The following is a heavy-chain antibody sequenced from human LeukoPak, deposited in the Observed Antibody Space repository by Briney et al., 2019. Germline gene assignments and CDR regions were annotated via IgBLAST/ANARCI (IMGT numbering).Heavy chain of an antibody. Sequence: SETLSLTCTVSGGSISSYYWSWIRQPPGKGLEWIGYIYYSGSTNYNPSLKSRVTISVDTSKNQFSLKLSSVTAVDTAVYYCARASKVFWSGYAIAGHWFDPWGQGTLVTVSS. J-gene: IGHJ5*02. CDR2: IYYSGST. CDR1: GGSISSYY. D-gene: IGHD3-3*01. V-gene: IGHV4-59*01. CDR3: ARASKVFWSGYAIAGHWFDP.